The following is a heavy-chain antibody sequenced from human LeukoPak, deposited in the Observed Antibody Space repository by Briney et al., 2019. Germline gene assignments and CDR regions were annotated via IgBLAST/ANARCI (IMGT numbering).Heavy chain of an antibody. CDR3: ARDRGGSYMYLQH. CDR2: VIGSGGST. V-gene: IGHV3-23*01. CDR1: GFAFNTYT. J-gene: IGHJ1*01. Sequence: GGSLSLSCAVSGFAFNTYTMTWVRQAPGKGLEWVSVVIGSGGSTSYADSVKGRFTISRDNSKNTLFLQMNSLRAEDTALYYCARDRGGSYMYLQHWGQGTLVTVSS. D-gene: IGHD1-26*01.